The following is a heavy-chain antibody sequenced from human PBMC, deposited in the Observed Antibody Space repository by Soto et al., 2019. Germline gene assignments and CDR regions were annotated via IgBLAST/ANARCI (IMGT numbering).Heavy chain of an antibody. CDR3: QVGIWSRVEY. CDR1: GFTISSHW. CDR2: INSDGTTT. D-gene: IGHD1-26*01. Sequence: EVQLVESGGGLVQPGGSLRLSCVASGFTISSHWMHWVRQVPGKGLVCVSRINSDGTTTNYAESVKGRFTISRDKAKNTVYLQMNSLRVEDTAVYYCQVGIWSRVEYWGQGSLVTVSS. V-gene: IGHV3-74*01. J-gene: IGHJ4*02.